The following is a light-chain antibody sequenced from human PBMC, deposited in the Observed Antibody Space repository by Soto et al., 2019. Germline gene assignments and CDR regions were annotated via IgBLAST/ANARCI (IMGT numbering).Light chain of an antibody. V-gene: IGLV1-44*01. CDR3: AAWDDSLNGVV. CDR1: SSNIGSNS. J-gene: IGLJ2*01. Sequence: QAVVTQPPSASGTPRQRVTISCSGSSSNIGSNSVNWYQQLPGTAPKLLMYSSNQRPSGVPDRFSGSKSGTSASLAISGLQSEDEADYYCAAWDDSLNGVVFGGGTQLTVL. CDR2: SSN.